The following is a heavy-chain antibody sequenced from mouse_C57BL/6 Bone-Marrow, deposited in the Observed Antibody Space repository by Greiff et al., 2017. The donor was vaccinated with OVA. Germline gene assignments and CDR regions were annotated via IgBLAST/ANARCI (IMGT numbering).Heavy chain of an antibody. J-gene: IGHJ2*01. D-gene: IGHD1-1*01. Sequence: VQLQQPGAELVKPGASVKLSCKASGYTFTSYWMHWVKQRPGPGLEWIGMIHPNSGSTNYNEKFKSKATLTVVKSSSTAYMQLSSLTSEDSAVYYCARWNFYSSRAYYFDNWGQGTTLTVSS. V-gene: IGHV1-64*01. CDR2: IHPNSGST. CDR1: GYTFTSYW. CDR3: ARWNFYSSRAYYFDN.